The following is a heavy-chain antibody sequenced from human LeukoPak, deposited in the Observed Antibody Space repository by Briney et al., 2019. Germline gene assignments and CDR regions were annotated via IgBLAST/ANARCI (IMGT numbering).Heavy chain of an antibody. V-gene: IGHV4-39*07. CDR1: GGSISSSSYY. J-gene: IGHJ6*02. D-gene: IGHD3-22*01. CDR2: IYYSGST. CDR3: ARDPVEEYYYDSSGYRIYYYYYGMDV. Sequence: SETLSLTCTVSGGSISSSSYYWGWIRQPPGKGLEWIGSIYYSGSTYYNPSLKSRVTISVDTSKNQFSLKLSSVTAADTAVYYCARDPVEEYYYDSSGYRIYYYYYGMDVWGQGTLVTVSS.